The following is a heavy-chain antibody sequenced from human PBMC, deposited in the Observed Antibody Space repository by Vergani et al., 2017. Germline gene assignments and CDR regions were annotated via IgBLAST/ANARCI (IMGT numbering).Heavy chain of an antibody. Sequence: QVQLVESGGGVVQPGRSLRLSCAASGFTFSSYGMHWVRQAPGKGLEWVAVIWYDGSNKYYADSVKGRFTISRDNSKNTLYLQMNSLRAEDTAVYYCARDPPFRRITIFGVAEANNXFDPWGQGTLVTVSS. J-gene: IGHJ5*02. D-gene: IGHD3-3*01. V-gene: IGHV3-33*01. CDR2: IWYDGSNK. CDR1: GFTFSSYG. CDR3: ARDPPFRRITIFGVAEANNXFDP.